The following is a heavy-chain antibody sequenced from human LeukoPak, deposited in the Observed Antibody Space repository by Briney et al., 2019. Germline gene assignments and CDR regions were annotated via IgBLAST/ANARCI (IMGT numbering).Heavy chain of an antibody. Sequence: SETLSLTCAVYGGSFSPYYWSWIRQPPGKGLEWIGEINHSGSTNYNPSFKSRVTISVDTSKNQFSLRLSSVTAADTAVYYCARGGFYCGGDCYVDYWGQGTLVTVSS. CDR3: ARGGFYCGGDCYVDY. J-gene: IGHJ4*02. D-gene: IGHD2-21*02. CDR2: INHSGST. V-gene: IGHV4-34*01. CDR1: GGSFSPYY.